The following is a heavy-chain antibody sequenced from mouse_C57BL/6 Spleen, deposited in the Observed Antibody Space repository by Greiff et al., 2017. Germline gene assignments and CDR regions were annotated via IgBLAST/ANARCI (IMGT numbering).Heavy chain of an antibody. J-gene: IGHJ4*01. D-gene: IGHD2-1*01. CDR3: ANGNPYYYAMDY. CDR2: ISSGSSTI. CDR1: GFTFSDYG. Sequence: EVKLMESGGGLVKPGGSLKLSCAASGFTFSDYGMHWVRQAPEKGLEWVAYISSGSSTIYSADTVKGRFTISRDNAKNTLFLQMTSLRSEDTAMYYCANGNPYYYAMDYWGQGTSVTVSS. V-gene: IGHV5-17*01.